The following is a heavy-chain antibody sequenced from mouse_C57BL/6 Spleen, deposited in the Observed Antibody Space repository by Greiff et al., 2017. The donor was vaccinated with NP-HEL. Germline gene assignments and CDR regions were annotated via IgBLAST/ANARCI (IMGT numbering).Heavy chain of an antibody. Sequence: QVQLQQSGAELVKPGASVKISCKASGYAFSSYWMNWVKQRPGKGLEWIGHIYPGDGDTNYNGKFKGKATLTADKSSSTAYMQLSSLTSEDSAVYFCARSGYDYNFDYWGQGTTLTVSS. D-gene: IGHD2-4*01. V-gene: IGHV1-80*01. CDR1: GYAFSSYW. J-gene: IGHJ2*01. CDR2: IYPGDGDT. CDR3: ARSGYDYNFDY.